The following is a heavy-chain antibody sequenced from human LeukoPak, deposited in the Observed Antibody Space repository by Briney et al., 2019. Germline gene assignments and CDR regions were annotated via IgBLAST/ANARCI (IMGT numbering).Heavy chain of an antibody. Sequence: GGSLRLSCAASGFTFSRYEMNWVRQAPGKGLEWVSYISSSGSTIYYADSVKGRFTISRDNAKNSPYLQMNSLRAEDTAVYYCARDPDYGDYGFDYWGQGTLVTVSS. J-gene: IGHJ4*02. CDR1: GFTFSRYE. V-gene: IGHV3-48*03. D-gene: IGHD4-17*01. CDR3: ARDPDYGDYGFDY. CDR2: ISSSGSTI.